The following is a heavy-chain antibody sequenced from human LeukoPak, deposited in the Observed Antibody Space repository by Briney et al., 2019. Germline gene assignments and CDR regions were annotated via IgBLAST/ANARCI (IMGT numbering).Heavy chain of an antibody. CDR1: GFTFSNFW. CDR3: VRGNSGPDY. CDR2: INNPGTNT. V-gene: IGHV3-74*01. Sequence: GGSLRLSCAASGFTFSNFWMHWVRQAPGKGLVWVSRINNPGTNTVYVDSVKGRFTMSRDNAKNTLYLQMNSLRVEDTAVYYCVRGNSGPDYWGQGTLVTVSS. D-gene: IGHD5-12*01. J-gene: IGHJ4*02.